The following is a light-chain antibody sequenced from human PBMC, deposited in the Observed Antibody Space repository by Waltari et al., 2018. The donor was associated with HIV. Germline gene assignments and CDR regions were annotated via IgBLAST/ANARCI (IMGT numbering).Light chain of an antibody. Sequence: NFMLTQPHSVSESPGKTVTISCTRSSGSIASNYVQWFQQRPGSSPTTVIFEANRSRSGVPARFSGSIDKCPYSATQVNSGLKTDDVADYYYQSFDSSSGVFGGGTKLTVL. J-gene: IGLJ2*01. CDR2: EAN. V-gene: IGLV6-57*01. CDR3: QSFDSSSGV. CDR1: SGSIASNY.